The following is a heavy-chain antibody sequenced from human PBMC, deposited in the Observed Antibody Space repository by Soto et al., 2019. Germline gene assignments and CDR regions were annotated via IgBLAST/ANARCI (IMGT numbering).Heavy chain of an antibody. CDR1: GGSITTNW. CDR2: IYHSGTT. D-gene: IGHD6-19*01. V-gene: IGHV4-4*02. J-gene: IGHJ4*02. Sequence: QVHLQESGPGLVKPSGTLSLTCAVSGGSITTNWWSWVRQPLGKGREWIGEIYHSGTTNYNPSIRGRVTISVDKSNNQFSLNLNSGTAAASVIFYFARQRAVPRTRGFDYWGQGNLVTVSS. CDR3: ARQRAVPRTRGFDY.